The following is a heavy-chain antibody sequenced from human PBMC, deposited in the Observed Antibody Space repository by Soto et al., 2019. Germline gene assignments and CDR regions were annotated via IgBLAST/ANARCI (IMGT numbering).Heavy chain of an antibody. Sequence: QVHLVQSGAEVRKPGASVKVSCKASGYTFTTFHLHWVRLAPGQGLEWMGWINRDTGESEYGQKFQGRVTLTRDTSMTTAYMELSSLTSDDTAIYFCARVRYGDFSFQYWGQGTPVSVSS. CDR1: GYTFTTFH. V-gene: IGHV1-2*02. CDR3: ARVRYGDFSFQY. J-gene: IGHJ4*02. D-gene: IGHD4-17*01. CDR2: INRDTGES.